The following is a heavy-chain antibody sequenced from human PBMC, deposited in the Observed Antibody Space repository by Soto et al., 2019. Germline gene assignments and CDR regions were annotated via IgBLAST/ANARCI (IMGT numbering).Heavy chain of an antibody. Sequence: QVQLVQSGAEEKKPGASVKVSCKASGYTFTSYGIQWVRQAPGQRLEWMGWINAGNGNTKYSQKFQGRVTITRDTSASTAYVEPSSPSSENTAVYYSAEADGPGCVGPWGQGTLVTVSS. CDR2: INAGNGNT. D-gene: IGHD2-15*01. CDR3: AEADGPGCVGP. J-gene: IGHJ5*02. CDR1: GYTFTSYG. V-gene: IGHV1-3*05.